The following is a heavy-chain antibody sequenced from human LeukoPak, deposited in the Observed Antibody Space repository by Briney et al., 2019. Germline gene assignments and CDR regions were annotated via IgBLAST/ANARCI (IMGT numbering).Heavy chain of an antibody. CDR3: AREPHYYYDSSGYSPRYYFDY. D-gene: IGHD3-22*01. Sequence: GGSLRLSCAASGFTFSSYSMNWVRQAPGKGLEWVSYISSSSSTIYYADSVKGRFTISRDNAKNSLYLQMNSLRAEDTAVYYCAREPHYYYDSSGYSPRYYFDYWGQGTLVTVSS. CDR2: ISSSSSTI. J-gene: IGHJ4*02. V-gene: IGHV3-48*01. CDR1: GFTFSSYS.